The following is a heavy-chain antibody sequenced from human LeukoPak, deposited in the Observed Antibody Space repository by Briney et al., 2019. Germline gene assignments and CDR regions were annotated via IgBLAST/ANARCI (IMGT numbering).Heavy chain of an antibody. V-gene: IGHV3-23*01. D-gene: IGHD3-10*01. Sequence: PGGSLRLSCAASGFSFSTYAMTWVRQAPGTGLEWVSGISGDGDTTNYADSVKGRFTISRDNSKNTLYLQMNSLRAEDTAVYYCATLDQARSGTAFDYWGQGTLVTVSS. CDR1: GFSFSTYA. CDR3: ATLDQARSGTAFDY. J-gene: IGHJ4*02. CDR2: ISGDGDTT.